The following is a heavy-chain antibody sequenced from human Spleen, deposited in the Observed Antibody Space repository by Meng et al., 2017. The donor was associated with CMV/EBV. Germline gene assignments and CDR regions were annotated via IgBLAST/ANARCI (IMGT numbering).Heavy chain of an antibody. CDR2: IYYSGST. J-gene: IGHJ6*02. CDR1: GGSISSSSYY. V-gene: IGHV4-39*07. Sequence: ESLKISCTVSGGSISSSSYYWGWIRQPPGKGLEWIGSIYYSGSTYYNPSLKSRVTISVDTSKNQFSLKLSSVTAADTAVYYCAREMGAKYYYYYYGMDVWGQGTTVTVSS. D-gene: IGHD1-26*01. CDR3: AREMGAKYYYYYYGMDV.